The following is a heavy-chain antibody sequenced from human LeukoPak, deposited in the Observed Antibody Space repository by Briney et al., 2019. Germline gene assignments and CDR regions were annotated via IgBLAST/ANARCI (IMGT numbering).Heavy chain of an antibody. CDR1: GFTFSSYA. J-gene: IGHJ4*02. D-gene: IGHD3-10*01. CDR3: AKDQGSHYYVSGSYPNY. Sequence: GGSLRLSCAASGFTFSSYAMSWVRQAPGKGLEWVSAISGSGGSTYYADPVKGRFTISRDNSKNTLYLQMNSLRAEDTAVYYCAKDQGSHYYVSGSYPNYWGQGTLVTVSS. V-gene: IGHV3-23*01. CDR2: ISGSGGST.